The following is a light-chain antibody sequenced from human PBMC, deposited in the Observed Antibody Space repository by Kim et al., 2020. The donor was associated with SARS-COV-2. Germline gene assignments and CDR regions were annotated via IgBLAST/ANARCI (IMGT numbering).Light chain of an antibody. CDR3: QSCDDNIQV. CDR2: EDD. Sequence: GKTLTISCTRSSGSIASNYVQWYQQRPGSVPTILIYEDDQRSSGVPDRFSGSIDRSSNSASLSISGLKTEDEADYYCQSCDDNIQVFGGGTQLTVL. J-gene: IGLJ3*02. CDR1: SGSIASNY. V-gene: IGLV6-57*03.